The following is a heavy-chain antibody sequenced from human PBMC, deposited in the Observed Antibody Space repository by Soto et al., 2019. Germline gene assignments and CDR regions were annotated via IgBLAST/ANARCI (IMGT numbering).Heavy chain of an antibody. Sequence: GGSLRLSCAASGFTFSNAWMSWVRQAPGKGLEWVGRIKSKTDGGTTDYAAPVKGRFTISRDDSKNTLYLQMNSLRAEDTAVYYCARGGYCSDANCYSFFHYWGQGTLVTVSS. CDR2: IKSKTDGGTT. J-gene: IGHJ4*02. D-gene: IGHD2-15*01. CDR3: ARGGYCSDANCYSFFHY. V-gene: IGHV3-15*05. CDR1: GFTFSNAW.